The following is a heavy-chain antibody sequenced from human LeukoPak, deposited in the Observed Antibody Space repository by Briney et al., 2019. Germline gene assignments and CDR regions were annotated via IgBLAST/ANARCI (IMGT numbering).Heavy chain of an antibody. CDR2: IYYSGST. CDR1: GGSISSSSYY. D-gene: IGHD5-24*01. CDR3: ARVEEMATTRQIDY. V-gene: IGHV4-39*07. J-gene: IGHJ4*02. Sequence: KPSETLSLTCTVSGGSISSSSYYWGWIRQPPGKGLEWIGSIYYSGSTYYNPSLKSRVTISVDTSKNQFSLKLSSVTAADTAVYYCARVEEMATTRQIDYWGQGTLVTVSS.